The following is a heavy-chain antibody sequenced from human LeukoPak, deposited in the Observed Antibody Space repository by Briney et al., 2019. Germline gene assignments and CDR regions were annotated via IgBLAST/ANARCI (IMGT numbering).Heavy chain of an antibody. CDR1: GFPFSSYE. J-gene: IGHJ4*02. D-gene: IGHD6-19*01. V-gene: IGHV3-48*03. CDR3: ALLAVASDFDY. CDR2: IGSSGTTR. Sequence: GGSLRLSCAVSGFPFSSYEMNWVRQAPGKGLGWVSNIGSSGTTRYYADSVKGRCSISRDNAKNSLYLQMNSLRVEDTGVYYCALLAVASDFDYWGQGALVTVSS.